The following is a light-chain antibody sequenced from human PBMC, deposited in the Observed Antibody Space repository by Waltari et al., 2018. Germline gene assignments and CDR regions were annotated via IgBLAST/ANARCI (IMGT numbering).Light chain of an antibody. V-gene: IGLV4-69*01. CDR1: SGHSSNA. CDR3: QTWLTGSQV. J-gene: IGLJ3*02. Sequence: QIVLTQSPSASASLGASVKLTCTLSSGHSSNAIAWHPRHPEKGPRFLMKLNSDGTHSRGDGIPDRFSGSSSGAERYLTISSLQSEDGAEYYCQTWLTGSQVFGGGTKLTVL. CDR2: LNSDGTH.